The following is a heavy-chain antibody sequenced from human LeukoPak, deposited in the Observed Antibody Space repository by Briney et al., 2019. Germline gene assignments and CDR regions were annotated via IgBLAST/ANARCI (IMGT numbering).Heavy chain of an antibody. D-gene: IGHD3-22*01. J-gene: IGHJ4*02. CDR3: ARVTYYYDSSGYFSVRTSDY. Sequence: ASVKLSCKASGYTFTGYYMYWVRQAPGQGLEWMGWINPNSGGTNYAQKFQGRVTMTRDTSITTAFMELSRLRSDDTAVYYCARVTYYYDSSGYFSVRTSDYWGQGTLVTVSS. CDR2: INPNSGGT. CDR1: GYTFTGYY. V-gene: IGHV1-2*02.